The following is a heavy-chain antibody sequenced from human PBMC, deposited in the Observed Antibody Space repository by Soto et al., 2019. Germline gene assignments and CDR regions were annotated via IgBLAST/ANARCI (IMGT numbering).Heavy chain of an antibody. Sequence: QVQLVESGGGVVQPGRSLRLSCAASGFTFSSYAMHWVRQAPGKGLEWVAVISYDGSNKYYADSVKGRFTISRDNSKNTLYLQMNSLRAEDTAVYYCARGGSLFPADPFDYWGQGTLVTVSS. CDR2: ISYDGSNK. D-gene: IGHD3-16*01. CDR3: ARGGSLFPADPFDY. J-gene: IGHJ4*02. V-gene: IGHV3-30-3*01. CDR1: GFTFSSYA.